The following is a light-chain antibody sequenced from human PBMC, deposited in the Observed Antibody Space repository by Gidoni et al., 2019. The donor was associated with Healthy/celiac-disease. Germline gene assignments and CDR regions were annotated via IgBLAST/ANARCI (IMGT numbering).Light chain of an antibody. CDR1: QRISSW. CDR3: QQYNSYSRT. Sequence: DIQMTQSPSTLSASVGDRVTITCRASQRISSWLAWYQQKPGKAPKLLIYKASSLESGVPSRFSGSGSGTEFTLTISSLQPDDLATYYCQQYNSYSRTFGQGTKLEIK. J-gene: IGKJ2*01. V-gene: IGKV1-5*03. CDR2: KAS.